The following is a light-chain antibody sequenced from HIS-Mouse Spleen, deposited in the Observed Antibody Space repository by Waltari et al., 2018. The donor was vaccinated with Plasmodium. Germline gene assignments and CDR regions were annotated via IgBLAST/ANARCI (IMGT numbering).Light chain of an antibody. V-gene: IGKV3-15*01. CDR3: QQYNNWPAWT. J-gene: IGKJ1*01. CDR2: GAS. CDR1: QIVRSN. Sequence: EIVMTQSPATLSVSPGERATLSCRPSQIVRSNLACYQQKPGTAPRLLIYGASTRATGIPARFSGSGSGTEFTLTISSLQSEDFAVYYCQQYNNWPAWTFGQGTKVEIK.